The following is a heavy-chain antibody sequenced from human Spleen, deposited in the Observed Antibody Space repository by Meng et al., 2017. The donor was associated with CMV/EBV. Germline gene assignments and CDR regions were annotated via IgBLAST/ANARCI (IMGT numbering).Heavy chain of an antibody. D-gene: IGHD3-22*01. Sequence: TFSRYGMHWVRQAQGKGLEWVAVIWYDGSNKYYADSVKGRFTISRDNSKNTLYLQMNSLRAEDTAVYYCARGSGDSSGYYYTRALFYWGQGTLVTVSS. V-gene: IGHV3-33*01. J-gene: IGHJ4*02. CDR3: ARGSGDSSGYYYTRALFY. CDR1: TFSRYG. CDR2: IWYDGSNK.